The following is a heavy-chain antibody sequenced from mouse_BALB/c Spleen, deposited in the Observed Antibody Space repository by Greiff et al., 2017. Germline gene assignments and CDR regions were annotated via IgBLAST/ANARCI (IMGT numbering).Heavy chain of an antibody. Sequence: QVQLQQSGAELVRPGTSVKISCKASGYAFTNYWLGWVKQRPGHGLEWIGDIYPGSGNTYYNEKFKGKATLTADKSSSTAYMQLSSLTSEDSAVYFCAREGPYYFDYWGQGTTLTVSS. CDR3: AREGPYYFDY. J-gene: IGHJ2*01. V-gene: IGHV1-63*01. CDR1: GYAFTNYW. CDR2: IYPGSGNT.